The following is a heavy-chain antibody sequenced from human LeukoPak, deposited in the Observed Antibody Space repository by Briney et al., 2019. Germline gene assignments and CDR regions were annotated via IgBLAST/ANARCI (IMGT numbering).Heavy chain of an antibody. D-gene: IGHD3-22*01. CDR3: AKDSDYYDSSGLNWFDP. Sequence: PGGSLRLSCAASGFTFSSYAMSWVRQAPGKGLEWVSAISGSGGSTYYADSVKGRFTISRDNSKNTLYLQMNSLRAEDTAVYYCAKDSDYYDSSGLNWFDPWGQGTLVTVSS. CDR2: ISGSGGST. CDR1: GFTFSSYA. J-gene: IGHJ5*02. V-gene: IGHV3-23*01.